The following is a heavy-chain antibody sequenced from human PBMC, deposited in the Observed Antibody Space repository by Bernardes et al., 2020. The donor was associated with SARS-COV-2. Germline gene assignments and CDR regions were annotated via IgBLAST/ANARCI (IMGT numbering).Heavy chain of an antibody. D-gene: IGHD4-17*01. J-gene: IGHJ4*02. CDR1: GFTFSSYW. CDR3: ATAGDYRFDY. Sequence: GGSLRLSRAASGFTFSSYWMHWVRQAPGKGPVWVSLINPDGSSTNYADSVKGRFTISRDNAKNTLYLQMNSLRAEDTAIYYCATAGDYRFDYWGQGTLLTVSS. V-gene: IGHV3-74*01. CDR2: INPDGSST.